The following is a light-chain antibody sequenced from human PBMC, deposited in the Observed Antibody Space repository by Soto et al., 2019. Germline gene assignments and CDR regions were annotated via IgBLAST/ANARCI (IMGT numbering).Light chain of an antibody. J-gene: IGKJ1*01. Sequence: EIVMTQSPATLSVSPGERATLSCRASQSVSSNLAWYQQKPGQAPRLLIYGASTRATGIPARFSGSGSGTEFTLTISGLQSEDFAVYYCQQYNNWSTWTFGQGTKVEIK. CDR1: QSVSSN. V-gene: IGKV3-15*01. CDR3: QQYNNWSTWT. CDR2: GAS.